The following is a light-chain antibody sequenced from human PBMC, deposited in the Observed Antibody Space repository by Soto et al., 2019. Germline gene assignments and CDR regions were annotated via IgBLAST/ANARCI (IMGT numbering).Light chain of an antibody. J-gene: IGKJ1*01. CDR1: QTISRW. Sequence: DIQMTQSPSTLSASVGDTVTITCRASQTISRWLAWYQQKPGKAPRLLIYTASTLESGVPSRFSASGSGTEFTLTISSLHPDDFATYYCQEYNTYWTFDQGTKVDIK. V-gene: IGKV1-5*01. CDR3: QEYNTYWT. CDR2: TAS.